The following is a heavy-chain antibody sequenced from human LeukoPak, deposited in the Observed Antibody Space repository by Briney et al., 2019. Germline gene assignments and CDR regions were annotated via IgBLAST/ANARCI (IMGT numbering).Heavy chain of an antibody. J-gene: IGHJ4*02. CDR1: GFTFSDYY. CDR3: ARQRGYSYGFEDPKHFDY. V-gene: IGHV3-11*01. CDR2: ISSSGSTI. D-gene: IGHD5-18*01. Sequence: GGSLRLSCAASGFTFSDYYMSWIRQAPGKGLEWVSYISSSGSTIYYADSVKGRFTISRDNAKNSLCLQMNSLRAEDTAVYYCARQRGYSYGFEDPKHFDYWGQGTLVTVSS.